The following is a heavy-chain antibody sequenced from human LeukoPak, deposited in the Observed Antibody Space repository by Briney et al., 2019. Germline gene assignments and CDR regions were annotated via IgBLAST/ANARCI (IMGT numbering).Heavy chain of an antibody. V-gene: IGHV3-7*03. CDR3: ARGGGLDV. CDR1: GFTFSSYW. J-gene: IGHJ6*02. D-gene: IGHD3-16*01. Sequence: GGSLRLSCAASGFTFSSYWTNWARQAPGRGLEWVASINHNGNVNYYVDSVKGRFTISRDNAKNSLYLQMSNLRAEDTAVYFCARGGGLDVWGQGATVTVSS. CDR2: INHNGNVN.